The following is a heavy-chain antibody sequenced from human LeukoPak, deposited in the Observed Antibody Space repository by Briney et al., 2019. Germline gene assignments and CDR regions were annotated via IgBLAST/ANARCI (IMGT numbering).Heavy chain of an antibody. CDR3: AKMGYSGYDSGGGIDY. J-gene: IGHJ4*02. D-gene: IGHD5-12*01. V-gene: IGHV3-9*01. Sequence: GGSLRLSCAASGFTFDDYAMHWVRQAPGKGLEWVSGISWNSGSIGYADSVKGRFTISRDNAKNSLYLQMNSLRAEDTALYYCAKMGYSGYDSGGGIDYWGQGTLVTVSS. CDR1: GFTFDDYA. CDR2: ISWNSGSI.